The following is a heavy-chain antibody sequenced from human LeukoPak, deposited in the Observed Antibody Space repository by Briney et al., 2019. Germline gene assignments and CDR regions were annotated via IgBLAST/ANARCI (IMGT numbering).Heavy chain of an antibody. Sequence: PSETLSLTCAVYGGSFSGYYWSWIRQPPGKGLEWIGEINHSGSTNYNPSLKRRVTISVDTSKNQFSLKLSSVTAADTAVYYCARELRYYYMDVWGKGTTVTVSS. CDR3: ARELRYYYMDV. J-gene: IGHJ6*03. V-gene: IGHV4-34*01. CDR2: INHSGST. CDR1: GGSFSGYY.